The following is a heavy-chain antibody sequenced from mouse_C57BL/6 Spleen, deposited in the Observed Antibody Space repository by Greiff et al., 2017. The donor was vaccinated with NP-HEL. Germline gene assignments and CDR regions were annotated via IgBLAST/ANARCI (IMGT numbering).Heavy chain of an antibody. V-gene: IGHV1-82*01. CDR3: ARGDYGSSLFDD. CDR2: IYPGDGDT. CDR1: GYAFSSSW. J-gene: IGHJ2*01. D-gene: IGHD1-1*01. Sequence: VQLQQSGPELVKPGASVKLSCKASGYAFSSSWMNWVKQRPGQGLEWIGRIYPGDGDTNYIGKFKGKATLTADKSSSTAYMQRSSLTAEDSAVYFCARGDYGSSLFDDWGQGTTLTVSS.